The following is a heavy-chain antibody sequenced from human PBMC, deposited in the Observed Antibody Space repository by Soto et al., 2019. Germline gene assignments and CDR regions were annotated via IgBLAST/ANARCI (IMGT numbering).Heavy chain of an antibody. D-gene: IGHD5-12*01. Sequence: PSETLSLTCTVSGGSIGSYYWSWIRQPPGKGLEWIGYIYYSGSTNYNPSLKSRVTISVDTSKNQFSLKLSSVTAADTAVYYCARRNEYSGYDYYYYYMDVWGKGTTVTVSS. CDR1: GGSIGSYY. CDR3: ARRNEYSGYDYYYYYMDV. CDR2: IYYSGST. V-gene: IGHV4-59*08. J-gene: IGHJ6*03.